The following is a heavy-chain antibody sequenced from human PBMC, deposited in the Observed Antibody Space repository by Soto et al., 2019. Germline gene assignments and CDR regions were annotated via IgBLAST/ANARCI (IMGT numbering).Heavy chain of an antibody. CDR3: AKGRGYCTSTSCYVGSDY. CDR2: ISGSGYST. V-gene: IGHV3-23*01. D-gene: IGHD2-2*01. CDR1: GVTFSSYA. Sequence: EVQLLESGGGLVQPGGSLRLSCAASGVTFSSYAMSWVRQAPGKGLEWVSAISGSGYSTYYADSVKGRFTISRDNSKNTLYLQMNSLRAEDTAVYYCAKGRGYCTSTSCYVGSDYWGQGTLVTVSS. J-gene: IGHJ4*02.